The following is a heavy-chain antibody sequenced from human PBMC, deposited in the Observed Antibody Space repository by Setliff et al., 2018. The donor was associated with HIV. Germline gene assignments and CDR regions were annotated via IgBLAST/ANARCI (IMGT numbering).Heavy chain of an antibody. CDR1: GFTFSNAW. D-gene: IGHD1-7*01. CDR3: TTDYLRATGTTDY. V-gene: IGHV3-15*01. Sequence: NPGGSLRLSCAASGFTFSNAWMSWVRQAPGKGLEWVGRIKSKTDGGTTDYAAPVKGRFTISRDDSKNTLYLQMNSLKTEDTAVYYCTTDYLRATGTTDYWGQGTLVTVSS. CDR2: IKSKTDGGTT. J-gene: IGHJ4*02.